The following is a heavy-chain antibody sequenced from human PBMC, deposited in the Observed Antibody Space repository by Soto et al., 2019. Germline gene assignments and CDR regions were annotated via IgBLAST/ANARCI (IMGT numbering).Heavy chain of an antibody. J-gene: IGHJ3*02. Sequence: QVQLQQWGAGLLKPSETLSLTCAVYGGFVSSGSYYWSWIRQPPGKGLEWIGEMSHSGGTHFNPSLKGRVTISVDTSKNQFSLKMSSVTAADTALYYCARVERGTVTTVVDAFDIWGPGTMVTVSS. CDR3: ARVERGTVTTVVDAFDI. CDR1: GGFVSSGSYY. V-gene: IGHV4-34*01. CDR2: MSHSGGT. D-gene: IGHD1-1*01.